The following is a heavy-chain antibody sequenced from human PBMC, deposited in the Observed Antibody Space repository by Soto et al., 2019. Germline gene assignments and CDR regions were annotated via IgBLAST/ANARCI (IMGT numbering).Heavy chain of an antibody. Sequence: GESLKISCKGSGYSFTSYWIGWVRQMPGKGLEWMGIIYPGDSDTRYSPSFQGQVTISADKSTSTAYLQWSSLKASDTAMYYCARGGGQPSRPYYGMDVWGQGTTVTVSS. D-gene: IGHD1-1*01. CDR3: ARGGGQPSRPYYGMDV. CDR1: GYSFTSYW. V-gene: IGHV5-51*01. J-gene: IGHJ6*02. CDR2: IYPGDSDT.